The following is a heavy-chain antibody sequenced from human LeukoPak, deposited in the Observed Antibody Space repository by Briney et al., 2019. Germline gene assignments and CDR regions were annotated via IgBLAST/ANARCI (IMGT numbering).Heavy chain of an antibody. CDR2: INPNTAGT. CDR3: ARSGISSPRGFVDY. J-gene: IGHJ4*02. V-gene: IGHV1-2*02. D-gene: IGHD6-13*01. CDR1: GYTFTAYY. Sequence: GASVKVSCKASGYTFTAYYMHWVRQAPGQGLEWMGWINPNTAGTNYAQKFRGRVTMTRDTSIGTAYMELSRLKSDDTAVYYCARSGISSPRGFVDYWGQGTLVTVSS.